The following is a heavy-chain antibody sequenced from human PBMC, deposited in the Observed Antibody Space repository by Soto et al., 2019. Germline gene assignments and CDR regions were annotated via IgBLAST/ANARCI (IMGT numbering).Heavy chain of an antibody. V-gene: IGHV1-69*01. CDR2: IIPIFGTA. Sequence: QVQLVQSGAEVKKPGSSVKVSCKASGGTFSSYAISWVRQAPGQGLEWMGGIIPIFGTANYAQKFQGRVTITADESKSKAYMELSSLRSEDTAVYYCAGWDSIGVAGIFDYWGQGTLVTVSS. CDR3: AGWDSIGVAGIFDY. CDR1: GGTFSSYA. D-gene: IGHD6-19*01. J-gene: IGHJ4*02.